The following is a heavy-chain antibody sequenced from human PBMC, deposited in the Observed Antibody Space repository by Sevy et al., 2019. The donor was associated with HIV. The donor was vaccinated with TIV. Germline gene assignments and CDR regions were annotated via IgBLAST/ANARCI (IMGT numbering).Heavy chain of an antibody. CDR2: MNPNSGKT. CDR1: GYTFTNYE. Sequence: ASVKVSCKASGYTFTNYEINWVRQATGQGLEWMGWMNPNSGKTGYAPQFHGRVTMTRNTSLKIAYMELSSLPSDDMAAYYSARDERRPYYYPSGNMEHWGQGTLVTVSS. CDR3: ARDERRPYYYPSGNMEH. V-gene: IGHV1-8*01. D-gene: IGHD3-10*01. J-gene: IGHJ4*02.